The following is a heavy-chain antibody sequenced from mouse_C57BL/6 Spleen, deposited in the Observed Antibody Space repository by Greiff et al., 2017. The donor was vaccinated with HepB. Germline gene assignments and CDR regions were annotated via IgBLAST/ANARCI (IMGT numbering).Heavy chain of an antibody. V-gene: IGHV1-62-2*01. D-gene: IGHD4-1*01. J-gene: IGHJ2*01. Sequence: QVHVKQSGAELVKPGASVKLSCNASGYTFTEYTIHWVKQRSGQGLEWIGWFYPGSGSIKYNEKFKDKATLTADKSSSTVYMEFSRLTSEDSAIYLCARQEGRRGLGFDYWGKGTTLTVSS. CDR1: GYTFTEYT. CDR2: FYPGSGSI. CDR3: ARQEGRRGLGFDY.